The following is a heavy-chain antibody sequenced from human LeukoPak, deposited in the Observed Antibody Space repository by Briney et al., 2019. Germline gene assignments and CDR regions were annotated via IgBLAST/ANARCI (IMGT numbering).Heavy chain of an antibody. Sequence: ASVKVSCKASGYTFTNYYIHWVRQAPGQGLEWMGIINPSGGSTTYAQKFQGRVALTRDTSTSTVYMELSSLRSEDTALYYCARGGFGYGGNCDYWGQGTLVTVSS. D-gene: IGHD4-23*01. CDR3: ARGGFGYGGNCDY. J-gene: IGHJ4*02. V-gene: IGHV1-46*01. CDR2: INPSGGST. CDR1: GYTFTNYY.